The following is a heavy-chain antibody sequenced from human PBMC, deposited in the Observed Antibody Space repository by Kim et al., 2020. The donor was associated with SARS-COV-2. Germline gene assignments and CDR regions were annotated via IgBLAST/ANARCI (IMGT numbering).Heavy chain of an antibody. V-gene: IGHV3-9*01. CDR1: GFTFGDYA. D-gene: IGHD6-19*01. CDR2: ISWNSGSI. Sequence: GGSLRLSCAASGFTFGDYAMHWVRQAPGKGLEWVSGISWNSGSIGYADSVKGRFTISRDNAKNSLYLQMNSLRAEDTALYYCAKAPGWEFSSGWYSYWGQGTLVTVSS. CDR3: AKAPGWEFSSGWYSY. J-gene: IGHJ4*02.